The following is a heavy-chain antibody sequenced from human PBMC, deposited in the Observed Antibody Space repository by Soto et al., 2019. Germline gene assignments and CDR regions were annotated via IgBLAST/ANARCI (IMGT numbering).Heavy chain of an antibody. V-gene: IGHV1-18*01. Sequence: QVQLVQSESEVQKPGASVKVSCKASGYIFNNYGISWVRQAPGQGREWMGWIYPKEGRINFGQKLKCRVTPTTDTSTSTAYIELRSLRFDDSAVYFCARDIDYDIDYWGQGTLVTVSS. J-gene: IGHJ4*02. CDR2: IYPKEGRI. CDR1: GYIFNNYG. D-gene: IGHD4-17*01. CDR3: ARDIDYDIDY.